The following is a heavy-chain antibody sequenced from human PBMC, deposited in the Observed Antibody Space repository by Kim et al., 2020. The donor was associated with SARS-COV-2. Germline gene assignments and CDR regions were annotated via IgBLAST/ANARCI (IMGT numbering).Heavy chain of an antibody. CDR2: ISSGGNND. Sequence: GGSLRLSCAVSGFTFNSYSMHWVRQAPGKGLEWVAVISSGGNNDYYAGSVKGRFTISRDNLENTLSLQMNSLRPEDTAMYYCARGYSSSWYAQRPVSGYWGQGTLVTVS. J-gene: IGHJ4*02. CDR1: GFTFNSYS. CDR3: ARGYSSSWYAQRPVSGY. V-gene: IGHV3-30*04. D-gene: IGHD6-13*01.